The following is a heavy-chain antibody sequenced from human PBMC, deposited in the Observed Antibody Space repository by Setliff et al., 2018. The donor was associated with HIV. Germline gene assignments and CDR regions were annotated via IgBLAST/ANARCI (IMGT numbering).Heavy chain of an antibody. CDR3: AASADGDCATTACTNWFDP. CDR2: IKTQPSNYAT. J-gene: IGHJ5*02. D-gene: IGHD1-1*01. V-gene: IGHV3-73*01. CDR1: GFTFSNFW. Sequence: PGGSLRLSCAASGFTFSNFWMDWVRRASGKGLEWVGRIKTQPSNYATAYGASMAGRFTISRDDSKSTAYLQLGSLRVEDTAMYFCAASADGDCATTACTNWFDPWGQGTLVTVSS.